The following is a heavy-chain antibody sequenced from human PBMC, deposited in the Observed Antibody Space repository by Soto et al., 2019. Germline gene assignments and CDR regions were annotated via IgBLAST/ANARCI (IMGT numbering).Heavy chain of an antibody. Sequence: GGSLRLSCAASGFTFSSYAMSWVRQAPGKGLEWVSAISGSGGSTYYADSVKGRFTISRDNSKNTLYLQMNSLRAEDTAVYYCAKDLQRSLVGAKYYYYGMDVWGQGTTVTVSS. CDR3: AKDLQRSLVGAKYYYYGMDV. CDR1: GFTFSSYA. D-gene: IGHD1-26*01. V-gene: IGHV3-23*01. J-gene: IGHJ6*02. CDR2: ISGSGGST.